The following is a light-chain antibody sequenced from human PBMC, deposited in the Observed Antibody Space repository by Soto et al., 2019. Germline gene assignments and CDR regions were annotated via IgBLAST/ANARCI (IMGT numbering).Light chain of an antibody. CDR1: QSVSSY. V-gene: IGKV3-11*01. Sequence: EIVVTQSPATLSLSPGERATLSCRASQSVSSYLAWYQQKPGQAPRLLIYGASISATGVPDRFSGSGSGTDFTLSISSLEPEDFAVYYCQQRSDWRYTFGQGTKLEI. CDR3: QQRSDWRYT. CDR2: GAS. J-gene: IGKJ2*01.